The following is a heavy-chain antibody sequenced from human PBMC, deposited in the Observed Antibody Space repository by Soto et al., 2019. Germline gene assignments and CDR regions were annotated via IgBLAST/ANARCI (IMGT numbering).Heavy chain of an antibody. CDR1: GFTFSNYR. CDR3: VRGSSSWNGIDY. V-gene: IGHV3-74*01. Sequence: EVQLVESGGGLVQPGASLRLSCAASGFTFSNYRMHWVRQAPGMGLVWVSRISPDGSDTVYADFVRGRFTISRDNAKNTLSLQMNRLRAEDTALYYCVRGSSSWNGIDYWGQGALVTVSS. D-gene: IGHD6-13*01. J-gene: IGHJ4*02. CDR2: ISPDGSDT.